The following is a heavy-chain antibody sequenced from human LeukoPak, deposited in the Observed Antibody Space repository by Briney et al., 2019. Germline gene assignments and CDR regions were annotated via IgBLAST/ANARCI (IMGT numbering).Heavy chain of an antibody. V-gene: IGHV3-15*01. D-gene: IGHD5-18*01. CDR2: IRSKTDGGTT. Sequence: GGSLRRSCAASGFFVSNAWMTWVRQAPGKGLEWVGRIRSKTDGGTTDYAAPVKGRFTISRDDSNSTLYLQMNSLKTEDTAVYYCTTGIRGDWGQGTLVTVSS. CDR3: TTGIRGD. CDR1: GFFVSNAW. J-gene: IGHJ4*02.